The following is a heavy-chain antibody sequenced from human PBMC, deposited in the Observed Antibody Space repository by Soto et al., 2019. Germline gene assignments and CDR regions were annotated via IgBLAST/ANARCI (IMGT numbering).Heavy chain of an antibody. D-gene: IGHD4-4*01. CDR3: AKVTVTTGDYYYGMDV. CDR1: GFTFTSSA. Sequence: SVKVSCKASGFTFTSSAVQWVRQARGQRLEWIGWIVVGSGNTNYAQKFQERVTITRDMSTSTAYMELSSLRAEDTAVYYCAKVTVTTGDYYYGMDVWGQGTTVTV. V-gene: IGHV1-58*01. CDR2: IVVGSGNT. J-gene: IGHJ6*02.